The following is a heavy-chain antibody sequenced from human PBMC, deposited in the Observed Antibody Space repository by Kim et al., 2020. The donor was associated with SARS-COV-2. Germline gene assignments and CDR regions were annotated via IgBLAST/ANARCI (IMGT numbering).Heavy chain of an antibody. V-gene: IGHV4-34*01. CDR1: GGSFSGYY. CDR2: INHSGST. J-gene: IGHJ4*02. CDR3: ARDDSGDRPFDY. Sequence: SETLSLTCAVYGGSFSGYYWSWIRQPPGKGLEWIGEINHSGSTNYNPSLKSRVTISVDTSKNQFSLKLSSVTAADTAVYYCARDDSGDRPFDYWGQGTLVTVSS. D-gene: IGHD1-26*01.